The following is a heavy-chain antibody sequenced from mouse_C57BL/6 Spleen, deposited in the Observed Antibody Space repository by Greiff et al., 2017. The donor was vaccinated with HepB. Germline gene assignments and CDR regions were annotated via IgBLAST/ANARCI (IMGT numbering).Heavy chain of an antibody. CDR3: ARGSIYYDYDVGYYAMDY. J-gene: IGHJ4*01. Sequence: QVQLQQPGAELVKPGASVKLSCKASGYTFTSYWMHWVKQRPGQGLEWIGMIHPNSGSTNYNEKFKSKATLTVDKSSSTAYMQLSSLTSEDSAVYYCARGSIYYDYDVGYYAMDYWGQGTSVTVSS. CDR1: GYTFTSYW. V-gene: IGHV1-64*01. D-gene: IGHD2-4*01. CDR2: IHPNSGST.